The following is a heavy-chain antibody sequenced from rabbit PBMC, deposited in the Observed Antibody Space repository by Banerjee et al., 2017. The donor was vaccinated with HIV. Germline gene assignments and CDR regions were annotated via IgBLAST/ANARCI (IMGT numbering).Heavy chain of an antibody. Sequence: QSLEESGGDLVKPGASLTLTCTASGFSFSSGYDMCWVRQAPGKGLEWIACIYAGSGNTYYASWAKGRFTISKASSTTVTLQMTSLTDADTATYFCASDYGANDYYTFGLWGPGTLVTVS. CDR2: IYAGSGNT. J-gene: IGHJ4*01. V-gene: IGHV1S40*01. D-gene: IGHD8-1*01. CDR3: ASDYGANDYYTFGL. CDR1: GFSFSSGYD.